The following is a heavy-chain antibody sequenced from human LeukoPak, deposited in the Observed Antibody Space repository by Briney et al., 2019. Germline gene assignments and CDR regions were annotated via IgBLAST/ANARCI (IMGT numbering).Heavy chain of an antibody. CDR2: IIPILGIA. Sequence: ASVKVSCKASGGTFSSCAISWVRQAPGQGLEWMGRIIPILGIANYAQKFQGRVTITADKSTSTAYMELSSLRSEDTAVYYCARDWDYYYYYYGMDVWGQGTTVTVSS. D-gene: IGHD1-26*01. CDR1: GGTFSSCA. J-gene: IGHJ6*02. V-gene: IGHV1-69*04. CDR3: ARDWDYYYYYYGMDV.